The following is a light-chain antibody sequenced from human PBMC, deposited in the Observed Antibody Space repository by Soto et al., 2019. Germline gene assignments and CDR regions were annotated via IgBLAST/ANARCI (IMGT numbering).Light chain of an antibody. CDR1: QSLLHITGETF. V-gene: IGKV2D-29*02. Sequence: DVVMTQTPLSLSVAPGQPASISCKSSQSLLHITGETFLFWYLQKPGQSPQLLIYEVSTRVSGVPDRFSCSGSGTDFTLEIRRVETDDVGIYYCMQSTQLPPTFGQGTRLGIE. CDR2: EVS. J-gene: IGKJ5*01. CDR3: MQSTQLPPT.